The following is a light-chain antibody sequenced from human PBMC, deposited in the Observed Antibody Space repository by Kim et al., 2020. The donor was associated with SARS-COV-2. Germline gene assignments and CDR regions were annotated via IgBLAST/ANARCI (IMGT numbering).Light chain of an antibody. CDR3: SSYTSSSIYV. Sequence: GQSSTIPCTGTSSDVGGYDYVSWYQQHPGKAPKLMICDVSNRPSGVSNRFSGSKSGNTASLTISGLQAEDEADYYCSSYTSSSIYVFGTGTKVTVL. V-gene: IGLV2-14*03. J-gene: IGLJ1*01. CDR1: SSDVGGYDY. CDR2: DVS.